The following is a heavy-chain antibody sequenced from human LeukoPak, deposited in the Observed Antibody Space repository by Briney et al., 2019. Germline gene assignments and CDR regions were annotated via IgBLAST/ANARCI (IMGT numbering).Heavy chain of an antibody. CDR2: IYYTGST. Sequence: AETLSLTCTVSGGSISSYYWGWIRQPPGKGLEWIGFIYYTGSTSYNPSLKSRVTISIDTSKNQFSLRLSSVTAADTAVYYCARARSIAAAGYIDYWGQGTLVTVSS. J-gene: IGHJ4*02. V-gene: IGHV4-59*01. CDR3: ARARSIAAAGYIDY. D-gene: IGHD6-13*01. CDR1: GGSISSYY.